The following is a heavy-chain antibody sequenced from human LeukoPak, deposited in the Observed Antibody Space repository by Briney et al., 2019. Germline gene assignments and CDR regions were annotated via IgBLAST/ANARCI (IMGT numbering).Heavy chain of an antibody. Sequence: GGSLRLSCAASGFTFSSYSMNWVRQAPRKGLEWVSSISSSSSYTYYADSVKGRFTISRDNAKNSLYLQMNSLRAEDTAVYYCAKDEYYYGSGSPVTYGMDVWGQGTTVTVSS. D-gene: IGHD3-10*01. J-gene: IGHJ6*02. CDR3: AKDEYYYGSGSPVTYGMDV. CDR1: GFTFSSYS. V-gene: IGHV3-21*01. CDR2: ISSSSSYT.